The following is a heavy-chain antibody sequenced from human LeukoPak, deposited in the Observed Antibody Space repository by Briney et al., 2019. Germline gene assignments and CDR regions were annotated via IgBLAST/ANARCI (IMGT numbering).Heavy chain of an antibody. CDR2: IYYTGST. CDR3: ASGRFYDSSFDY. J-gene: IGHJ4*02. Sequence: PSETLSLTCTISDGSISSYYWSWVRQPPGKGLEWIGYIYYTGSTNYNPSLKSRVTISIDTSENQFSLRLSSVTAADTAVYYCASGRFYDSSFDYWGQGTLVIVSS. D-gene: IGHD3-16*01. CDR1: DGSISSYY. V-gene: IGHV4-59*01.